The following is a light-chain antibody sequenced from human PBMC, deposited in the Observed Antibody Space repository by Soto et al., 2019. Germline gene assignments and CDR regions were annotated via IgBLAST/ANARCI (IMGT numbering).Light chain of an antibody. CDR3: SSSTTFTTLL. V-gene: IGLV2-14*01. Sequence: QSVVTQPASVSGSPGQSITISCTGTSSDVGTYDFVSWYQQHPGKAPKLLIYEVSNRPSGISDRFSGSKSDNTASLTISGLQAEDEADYYCSSSTTFTTLLFGTGTKLTVL. CDR1: SSDVGTYDF. J-gene: IGLJ1*01. CDR2: EVS.